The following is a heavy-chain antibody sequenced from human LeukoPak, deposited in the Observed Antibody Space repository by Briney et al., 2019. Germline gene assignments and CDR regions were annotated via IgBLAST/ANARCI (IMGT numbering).Heavy chain of an antibody. Sequence: SQTLSRTCVISGDSVSSNSLIWNWIRQSPSRGLEWLGRTYYRSTWYNDYAVSVRGRITVNPDTSKNQFSLHLNSVTPEDTAVYYCARRLTKYDCFAPWGQGIPVTVSS. V-gene: IGHV6-1*01. D-gene: IGHD4-11*01. CDR1: GDSVSSNSLI. J-gene: IGHJ5*02. CDR2: TYYRSTWYN. CDR3: ARRLTKYDCFAP.